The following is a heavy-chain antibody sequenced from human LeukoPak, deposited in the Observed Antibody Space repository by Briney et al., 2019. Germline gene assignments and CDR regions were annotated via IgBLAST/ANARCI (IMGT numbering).Heavy chain of an antibody. Sequence: SETLSLTCTVSGYSISSGYYWGWIRQPPGKGLEWIGSIYHSGSTYYNPSLKSRVTISVDTSKNQFSLKLSSVTAADTAVYYCARGSAVAYYYYYMDVWGKGTTVTVSS. CDR3: ARGSAVAYYYYYMDV. V-gene: IGHV4-38-2*02. J-gene: IGHJ6*03. D-gene: IGHD6-19*01. CDR2: IYHSGST. CDR1: GYSISSGYY.